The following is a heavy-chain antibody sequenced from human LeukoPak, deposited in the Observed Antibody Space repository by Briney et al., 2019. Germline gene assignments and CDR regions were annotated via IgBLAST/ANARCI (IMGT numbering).Heavy chain of an antibody. Sequence: GGSLRLSCAASGFTFDDYAMHWVRQAPGKGLEWVSGISWNSGSIGYADSVKGRFTISRDNAKNSLYLQMNSLRAEDTAVYYCAKLLYYYDSSQPYWGQGTLVTVSS. J-gene: IGHJ4*02. D-gene: IGHD3-22*01. V-gene: IGHV3-9*01. CDR3: AKLLYYYDSSQPY. CDR2: ISWNSGSI. CDR1: GFTFDDYA.